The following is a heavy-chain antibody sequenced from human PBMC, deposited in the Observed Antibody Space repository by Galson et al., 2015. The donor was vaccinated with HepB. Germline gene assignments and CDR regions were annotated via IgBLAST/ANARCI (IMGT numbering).Heavy chain of an antibody. CDR3: ARPVSKRFGELLPSSPWDV. J-gene: IGHJ6*02. CDR1: GYSFTSYW. V-gene: IGHV5-51*01. Sequence: QSGAEVKKPGESLKISCKGSGYSFTSYWIGWVRQMPGKGLEWMGIIYPGDSDTRYSPSFQGQVTISADKSISTAYLQWSSLKASDTAMYYCARPVSKRFGELLPSSPWDVWGQGTTVTVSS. CDR2: IYPGDSDT. D-gene: IGHD3-10*01.